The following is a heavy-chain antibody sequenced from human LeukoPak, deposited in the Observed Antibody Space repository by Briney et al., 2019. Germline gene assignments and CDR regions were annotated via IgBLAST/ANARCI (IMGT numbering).Heavy chain of an antibody. J-gene: IGHJ3*02. D-gene: IGHD3-22*01. CDR2: ISYDGSNK. V-gene: IGHV3-30*04. CDR3: ARDFFNYYDSSGYSRDDAFDI. CDR1: GFTFSSYA. Sequence: TGGSLRLSCAASGFTFSSYAMHWVRQAPGKGLEWVAVISYDGSNKYYADSVKGRFTISRDNSKNTLYLQMNSLRAEDTAVYYCARDFFNYYDSSGYSRDDAFDIWGQGTMVTVSS.